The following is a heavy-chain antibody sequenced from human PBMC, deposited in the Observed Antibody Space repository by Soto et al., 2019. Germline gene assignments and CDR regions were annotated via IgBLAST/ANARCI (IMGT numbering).Heavy chain of an antibody. J-gene: IGHJ2*01. Sequence: GGSLRLSCTTSGFTFNDYYMNWCRQAPGKGLEWNSDISNTGTTINYADSVKGRITISRDTSKNSLFLQMNSLRGEDSALYYCARDPCSSSNSSPRWYFDLWGRGTLVTISS. CDR3: ARDPCSSSNSSPRWYFDL. V-gene: IGHV3-11*01. CDR1: GFTFNDYY. CDR2: ISNTGTTI. D-gene: IGHD2-2*01.